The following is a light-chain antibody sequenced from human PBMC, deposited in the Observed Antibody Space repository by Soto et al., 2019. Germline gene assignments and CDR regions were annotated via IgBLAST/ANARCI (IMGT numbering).Light chain of an antibody. CDR1: QSVSSY. CDR3: QQRSNWPPTWT. V-gene: IGKV3-11*01. CDR2: DAS. Sequence: EIVLSQSPATLSLSPGERATLSCRASQSVSSYLAWYQHIPGQAPRLLIYDASKRATGIPARFSGSGSGTDFTITISRLYPEDFAVYDCQQRSNWPPTWTFGQGTKVEVK. J-gene: IGKJ1*01.